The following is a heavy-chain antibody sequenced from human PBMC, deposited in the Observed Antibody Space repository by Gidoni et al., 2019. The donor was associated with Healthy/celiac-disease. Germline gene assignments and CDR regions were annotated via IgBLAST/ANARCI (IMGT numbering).Heavy chain of an antibody. CDR3: STPRVYSKDNKLYYYYGMDV. J-gene: IGHJ6*02. CDR1: GFTFRNAW. V-gene: IGHV3-15*01. Sequence: EGQLVGSGGGVVKPGGDLRLAWAAYGFTFRNAWMSRVRQAPGKGLEWVVRIKRKADGGTTVYAAPVKGRFTISIDDSKSTLYLQMNSLTPEDTAVYYCSTPRVYSKDNKLYYYYGMDVWCQGTTVTVSS. D-gene: IGHD4-4*01. CDR2: IKRKADGGTT.